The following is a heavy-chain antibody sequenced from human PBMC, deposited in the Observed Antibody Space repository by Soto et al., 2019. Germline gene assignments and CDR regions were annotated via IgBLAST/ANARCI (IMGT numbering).Heavy chain of an antibody. CDR2: INWNGGSV. D-gene: IGHD1-1*01. CDR1: GFTFEDSA. V-gene: IGHV3-9*01. Sequence: LRLSCAAFGFTFEDSAMHCIRQTPRKGLEWVAGINWNGGSVGYADSVKGRFTISRDNANNSLFLQMDSLRPENTALYYCEKGRGDLEGVSNWLDHWGQGTLVTVSS. J-gene: IGHJ5*02. CDR3: EKGRGDLEGVSNWLDH.